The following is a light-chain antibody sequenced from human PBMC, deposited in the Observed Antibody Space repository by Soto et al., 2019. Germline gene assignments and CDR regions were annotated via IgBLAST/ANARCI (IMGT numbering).Light chain of an antibody. CDR1: QSVSSY. Sequence: EIVLTQSPATLSLSPGERATLSCRASQSVSSYLAWYQQKPGQAPRLLIYDASNRATGIPARFSGSGSGTDFTLINSSLEPEDFAVYYCQQRSTFGGGTKVEIK. CDR3: QQRST. V-gene: IGKV3-11*01. J-gene: IGKJ4*01. CDR2: DAS.